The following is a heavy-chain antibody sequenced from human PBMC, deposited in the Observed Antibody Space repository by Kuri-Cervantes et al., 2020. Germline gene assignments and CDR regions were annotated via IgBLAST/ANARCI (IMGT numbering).Heavy chain of an antibody. J-gene: IGHJ4*02. CDR2: IKPDGSEK. D-gene: IGHD2-2*01. Sequence: GGSLRLSCAASGFTFSSYGMHWVRQAPDKGLEWVANIKPDGSEKYYVDSVKGRFSISRDNTKNSLYLEMNSLRAEDTAVYYCARAQRHCSSTSCYLELGIVVKIYYFDYWGQGTLVTVSS. CDR1: GFTFSSYG. CDR3: ARAQRHCSSTSCYLELGIVVKIYYFDY. V-gene: IGHV3-7*01.